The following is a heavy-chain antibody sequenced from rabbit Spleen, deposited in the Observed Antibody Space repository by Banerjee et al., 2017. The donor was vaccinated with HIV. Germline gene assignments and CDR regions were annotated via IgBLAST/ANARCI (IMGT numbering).Heavy chain of an antibody. CDR1: GFSFSSSDY. CDR3: ARDLVGVIGYAAM. J-gene: IGHJ4*01. V-gene: IGHV1S40*01. D-gene: IGHD6-1*01. CDR2: IAGSSSGFT. Sequence: QSLEESGGDLVKPGASLTLTCTASGFSFSSSDYICWVRQAPGKGLEWISCIAGSSSGFTYSATWAKGRFTCSKTSSTTVTLQMTSLTAADRATYFCARDLVGVIGYAAMWGPGTLVTVS.